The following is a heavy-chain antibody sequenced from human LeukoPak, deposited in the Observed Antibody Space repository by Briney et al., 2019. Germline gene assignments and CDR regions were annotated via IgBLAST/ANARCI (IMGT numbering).Heavy chain of an antibody. D-gene: IGHD6-19*01. Sequence: ASVKVSCKASGYTFTSYGISWVRQAPGQGLEWMGWMNPNSGNTGYAQKFQGRVTMTRNTSISTAYMELSSLRSEDTAVYYCARRIAVAGTIDYWGQGTLVTVSS. CDR1: GYTFTSYG. V-gene: IGHV1-8*02. CDR3: ARRIAVAGTIDY. J-gene: IGHJ4*02. CDR2: MNPNSGNT.